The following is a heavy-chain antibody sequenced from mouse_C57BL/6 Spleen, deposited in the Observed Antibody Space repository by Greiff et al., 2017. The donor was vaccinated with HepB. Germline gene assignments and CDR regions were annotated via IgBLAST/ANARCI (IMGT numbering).Heavy chain of an antibody. CDR3: ARGGSSGPFAY. CDR2: IDPSDSET. CDR1: GYTFTSYW. J-gene: IGHJ3*01. Sequence: QVQLQQPGAELVRPGSSVKLSCKASGYTFTSYWMHWVKQRPIQGLEWIGNIDPSDSETHYNQKFKDKATLTVDKSSSTAYMQLSSLTSEDSAVYYCARGGSSGPFAYWGQRTLVTVSA. D-gene: IGHD3-2*02. V-gene: IGHV1-52*01.